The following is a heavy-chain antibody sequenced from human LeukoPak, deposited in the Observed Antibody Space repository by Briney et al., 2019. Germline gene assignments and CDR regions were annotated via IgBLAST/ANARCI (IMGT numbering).Heavy chain of an antibody. Sequence: SETLSLTCTVSGGSISSYYWSWIRQPPGKGLEWIGYIYYSGSTNYNPSLKSRVTISVDTSKNQFSLELSSVTAADTAVYYCARQGRAVAGKNWFDPWGQGTLVTVSS. V-gene: IGHV4-59*01. CDR1: GGSISSYY. CDR3: ARQGRAVAGKNWFDP. CDR2: IYYSGST. D-gene: IGHD6-19*01. J-gene: IGHJ5*02.